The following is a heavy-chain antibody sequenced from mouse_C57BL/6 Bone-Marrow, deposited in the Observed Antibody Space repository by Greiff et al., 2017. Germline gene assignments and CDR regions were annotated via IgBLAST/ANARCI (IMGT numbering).Heavy chain of an antibody. D-gene: IGHD1-1*01. CDR2: ISSGGSYT. Sequence: EVNVVESGGDLVKPGGSLKLSCAASGFTFSSYGMSWVRQTPDKRLEWVATISSGGSYTYYPDSVKGRFTISRDNAKNTLYLQMSSLKSEDTAMYYCARLGYYGSSYFDYGGQGTTLTVSS. J-gene: IGHJ2*01. CDR1: GFTFSSYG. V-gene: IGHV5-6*01. CDR3: ARLGYYGSSYFDY.